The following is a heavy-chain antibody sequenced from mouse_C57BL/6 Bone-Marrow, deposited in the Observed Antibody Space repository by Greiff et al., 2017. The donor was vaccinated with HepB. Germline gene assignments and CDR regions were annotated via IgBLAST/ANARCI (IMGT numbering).Heavy chain of an antibody. D-gene: IGHD1-3*01. CDR2: IDPSDSYT. CDR1: GYTFTSYW. Sequence: QVQLKESGAELVMPGASVKLSCKASGYTFTSYWMHWVKQRPGQGLEWIGEIDPSDSYTNYNQKFKGKSTLTVDKSSSTAYMQLSSLTSEDSAVYYCASGSELRGYAMDYWGQGTSVTVSS. J-gene: IGHJ4*01. CDR3: ASGSELRGYAMDY. V-gene: IGHV1-69*01.